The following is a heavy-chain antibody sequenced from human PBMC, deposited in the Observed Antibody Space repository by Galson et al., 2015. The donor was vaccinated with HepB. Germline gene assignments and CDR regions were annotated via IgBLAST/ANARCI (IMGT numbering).Heavy chain of an antibody. D-gene: IGHD1-26*01. V-gene: IGHV4-34*01. Sequence: ETLSLTCAVYGGSFSGYYWSWIRQPPGKGLEWIGSIYYSGSTYYNPSLKSRVTISVDTSKNQFSLKLSSVTAADTAVYYCARLRLGGATHYYGMDVWGQGTTVTVSS. CDR3: ARLRLGGATHYYGMDV. CDR2: IYYSGST. J-gene: IGHJ6*02. CDR1: GGSFSGYY.